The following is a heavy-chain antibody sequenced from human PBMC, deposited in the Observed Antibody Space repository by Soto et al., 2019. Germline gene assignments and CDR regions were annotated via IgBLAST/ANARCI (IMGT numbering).Heavy chain of an antibody. CDR1: GYTFNMHG. D-gene: IGHD3-22*01. CDR2: ISGYNGNT. V-gene: IGHV1-18*01. J-gene: IGHJ4*02. CDR3: AREKYYYDASGTGGTEFAG. Sequence: QVQLVQSGPEEKKPGASVKVSCKASGYTFNMHGISWVRQAPGQGLEWMGWISGYNGNTDYAQKLQGRVTLTTDTSRSTAYMELRSLRPTARAVYYCAREKYYYDASGTGGTEFAGWGQGPRVPVS.